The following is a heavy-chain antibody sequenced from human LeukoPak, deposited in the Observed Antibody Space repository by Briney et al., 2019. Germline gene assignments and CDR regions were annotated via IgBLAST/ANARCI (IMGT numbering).Heavy chain of an antibody. Sequence: SQTLSLTCTVSGGSISSGGYYWSWIRQHPGKDLEWIGYIYYSGSTYYNPSLKSRVTISVDTSKNQFSLKLSSVTAADTAVYYWARHSDYLRAFDYWGQGTLVTVSS. CDR3: ARHSDYLRAFDY. CDR2: IYYSGST. D-gene: IGHD5-12*01. J-gene: IGHJ4*02. CDR1: GGSISSGGYY. V-gene: IGHV4-31*03.